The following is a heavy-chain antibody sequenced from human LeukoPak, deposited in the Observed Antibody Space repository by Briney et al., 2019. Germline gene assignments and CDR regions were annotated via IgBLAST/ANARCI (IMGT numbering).Heavy chain of an antibody. CDR3: ARILRGIDY. J-gene: IGHJ4*02. D-gene: IGHD3-16*01. CDR2: IYSGGST. Sequence: GGSLRLSCAASGITVSSNYMSWVRQAPGKGLEWVSVIYSGGSTYYADSVKGRFTISRDNSKNTLYLQMNNLRAEDTAVYYCARILRGIDYWGQGTLVTVSS. CDR1: GITVSSNY. V-gene: IGHV3-53*01.